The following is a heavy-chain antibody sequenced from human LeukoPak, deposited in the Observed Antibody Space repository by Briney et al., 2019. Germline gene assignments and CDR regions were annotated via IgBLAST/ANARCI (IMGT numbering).Heavy chain of an antibody. CDR1: GFTFSSDG. D-gene: IGHD6-13*01. V-gene: IGHV3-30*18. CDR2: ISYDANTK. CDR3: AKDRASSWSLDY. J-gene: IGHJ4*02. Sequence: GRSLRLSCAASGFTFSSDGMHWVRQAPGKGLEWLTVISYDANTKYYSDSVRGRFTVSRDNSKNTMYLQMNSLRPEDTAMYYCAKDRASSWSLDYWGQGNLVTVSS.